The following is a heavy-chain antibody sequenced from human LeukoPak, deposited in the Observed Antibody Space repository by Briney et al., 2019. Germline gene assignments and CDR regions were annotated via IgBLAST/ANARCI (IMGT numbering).Heavy chain of an antibody. V-gene: IGHV3-53*01. CDR3: ARARGGSYRLYYFDY. Sequence: GGSLRLSCAASGLTVSNNYMTWVRQAPAKGLEWVSVIYSGGTRYYADSVKGRFTISRDNSKNTLYLQMNSLRAEDTAVYYCARARGGSYRLYYFDYWGQGTLVTVSS. D-gene: IGHD3-16*02. CDR2: IYSGGTR. CDR1: GLTVSNNY. J-gene: IGHJ4*02.